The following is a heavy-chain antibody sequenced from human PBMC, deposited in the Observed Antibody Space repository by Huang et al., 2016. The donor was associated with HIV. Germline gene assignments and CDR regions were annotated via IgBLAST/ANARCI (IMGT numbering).Heavy chain of an antibody. CDR2: LYYTGKR. Sequence: QMRFQESGPGLVKPSGTLSLTCNVSGGSINTGRDYWGWIRQPPGKGLEWVGSLYYTGKRHYDPSLKGRLTMSADTSKNQFSLNRSSVTAADTAIYYCARNHDFWRGRMFAISYFDVWGRGTLVTVAS. CDR3: ARNHDFWRGRMFAISYFDV. J-gene: IGHJ2*01. D-gene: IGHD3-3*01. CDR1: GGSINTGRDY. V-gene: IGHV4-39*01.